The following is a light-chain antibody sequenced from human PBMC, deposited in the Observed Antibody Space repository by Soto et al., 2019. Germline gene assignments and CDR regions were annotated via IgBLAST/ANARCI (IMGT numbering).Light chain of an antibody. CDR3: QQYDNWPFT. CDR2: GAS. Sequence: EIVMTQSPATLSVSPGERATLSCRASQSVSSNLAWYQQKRGQAPRLLIYGASTRATGIPARFSGSGSGTEFTLTISSLQSEDFAAYYCQQYDNWPFTFGPGTKVDIK. J-gene: IGKJ3*01. CDR1: QSVSSN. V-gene: IGKV3-15*01.